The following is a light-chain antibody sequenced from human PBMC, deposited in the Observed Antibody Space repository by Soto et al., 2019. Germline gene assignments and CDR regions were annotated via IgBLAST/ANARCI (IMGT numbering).Light chain of an antibody. V-gene: IGKV2-28*01. Sequence: DIVMTQSPLSLPVTPGEPASISCRSSRNLLHSNGYNYLDWYLQKPGQSPQLLIFLGSNRASGVPDRFSGSGSGTDVTLKIIRVEAQDVAVYYCMQSLQTPLTFGGGTKVKSK. CDR2: LGS. CDR3: MQSLQTPLT. J-gene: IGKJ4*01. CDR1: RNLLHSNGYNY.